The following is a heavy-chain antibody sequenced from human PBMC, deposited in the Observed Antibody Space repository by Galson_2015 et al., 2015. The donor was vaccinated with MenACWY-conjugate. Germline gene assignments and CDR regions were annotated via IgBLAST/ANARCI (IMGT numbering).Heavy chain of an antibody. J-gene: IGHJ4*02. CDR3: AKTRGASCYFDS. CDR2: INPGGSST. Sequence: SLRLSCAASGFIFNTYWMHWVRHAPGKGLVWVSRINPGGSSTTYADSVKDRFTISRDNAKNTLYLQMNSLRPEDTAVLYCAKTRGASCYFDSWGQGTLVTVSS. D-gene: IGHD1-26*01. V-gene: IGHV3-74*01. CDR1: GFIFNTYW.